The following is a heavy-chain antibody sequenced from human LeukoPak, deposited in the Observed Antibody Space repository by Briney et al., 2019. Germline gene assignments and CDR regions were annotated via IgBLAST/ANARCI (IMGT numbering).Heavy chain of an antibody. Sequence: GRSLRHSCAVSGFTFSAYGMHWVRQAPGKGLEWVAVIWYDGTNKYYADSVEGRFTISRDNSKNTLYLQMNSLRAEDTAVYYCARTRYNSGGGDYWGQGTPVTVSP. CDR3: ARTRYNSGGGDY. CDR2: IWYDGTNK. J-gene: IGHJ4*02. D-gene: IGHD6-19*01. CDR1: GFTFSAYG. V-gene: IGHV3-33*01.